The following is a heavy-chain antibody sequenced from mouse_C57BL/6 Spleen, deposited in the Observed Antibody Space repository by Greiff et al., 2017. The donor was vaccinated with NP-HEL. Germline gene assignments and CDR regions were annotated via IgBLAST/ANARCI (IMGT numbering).Heavy chain of an antibody. CDR3: ARSGIITTVDWFAY. V-gene: IGHV1-50*01. J-gene: IGHJ3*01. D-gene: IGHD1-1*01. CDR1: GYTFTSYW. Sequence: QVQLQQSGAELVKPGASVKLSCKASGYTFTSYWMQWVKQRPGQGLEWIGEIDPSDSYTNYNQKFKGKATLTVDTSSSTAYMQLSSLTSSDSAVYYCARSGIITTVDWFAYWGQGTLVTVSA. CDR2: IDPSDSYT.